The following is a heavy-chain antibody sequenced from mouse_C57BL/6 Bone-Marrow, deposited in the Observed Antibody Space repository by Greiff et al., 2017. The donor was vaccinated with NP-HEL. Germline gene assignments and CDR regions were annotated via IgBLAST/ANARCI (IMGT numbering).Heavy chain of an antibody. CDR3: ARTTVVATDYAMDY. J-gene: IGHJ4*01. V-gene: IGHV3-8*01. CDR1: GYSIPRDY. CDR2: ISYSGST. D-gene: IGHD1-1*01. Sequence: EVQRVESGPGLVKPSQTLSLTCSVTGYSIPRDYWNWIRKFLGNNLEYMGYISYSGSTYYTPSLKRRISITRDTSKNQYYLQLNSVTTEDTATYYCARTTVVATDYAMDYCGQGTSVTVSS.